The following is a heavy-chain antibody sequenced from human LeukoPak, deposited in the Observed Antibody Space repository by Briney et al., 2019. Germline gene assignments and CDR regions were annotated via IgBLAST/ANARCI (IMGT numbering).Heavy chain of an antibody. V-gene: IGHV3-21*01. D-gene: IGHD4-17*01. Sequence: GGSLRLSCAASGFTFSLYSMNWVRQAPGKGLEWVSSISSRRDYIYYADSVKGRFTISRDNAKNSLYLQMNSLRDEDTAVYYCARDQHGDLDYWGQGTLVTVSS. CDR1: GFTFSLYS. CDR2: ISSRRDYI. J-gene: IGHJ4*02. CDR3: ARDQHGDLDY.